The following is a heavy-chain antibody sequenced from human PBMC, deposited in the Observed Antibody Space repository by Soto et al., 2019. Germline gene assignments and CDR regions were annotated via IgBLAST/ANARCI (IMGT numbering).Heavy chain of an antibody. V-gene: IGHV3-23*01. CDR1: GFTFSSYA. Sequence: GGSLRLSCAASGFTFSSYAMSWVRQAPGKGLEWVSAISGSGGSTYYADSVKGRFTISRDNSKNTLYLQMNSLRAEDTAVYYCAKDLWSGYFRELFDYWGQGTLVTVSS. CDR2: ISGSGGST. CDR3: AKDLWSGYFRELFDY. J-gene: IGHJ4*02. D-gene: IGHD3-3*01.